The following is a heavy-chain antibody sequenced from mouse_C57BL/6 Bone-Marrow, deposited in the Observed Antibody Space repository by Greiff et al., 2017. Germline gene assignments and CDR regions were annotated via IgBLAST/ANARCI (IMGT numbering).Heavy chain of an antibody. CDR2: IDPETGGT. V-gene: IGHV1-15*01. D-gene: IGHD2-1*01. J-gene: IGHJ4*01. CDR1: GYTFTDYE. CDR3: TERYYGNYFRAMDY. Sequence: QVQLQQSGAELVRPGASVTLSCKASGYTFTDYEMHWVKQTPVHGLEWIGAIDPETGGTAYNQKFKGKAILTADKSSSTAYMELRSLTSEDSAVYYCTERYYGNYFRAMDYWGQGTSVTVSS.